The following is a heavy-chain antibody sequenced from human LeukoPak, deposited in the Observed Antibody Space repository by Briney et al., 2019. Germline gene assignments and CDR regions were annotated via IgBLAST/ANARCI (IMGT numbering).Heavy chain of an antibody. Sequence: KPSETLSLTCTVSGGSISSYYWSWIRQPPGKGLGWIGYIYYSGSTNYNPSLKSRVTISVDTSKNQFSLKLSSVTAADTAVYYCARSATVTTREFDYWGQGTLVTVSS. CDR3: ARSATVTTREFDY. CDR1: GGSISSYY. CDR2: IYYSGST. J-gene: IGHJ4*02. V-gene: IGHV4-59*01. D-gene: IGHD4-17*01.